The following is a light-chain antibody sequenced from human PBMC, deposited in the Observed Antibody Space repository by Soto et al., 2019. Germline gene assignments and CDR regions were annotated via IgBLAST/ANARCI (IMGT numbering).Light chain of an antibody. Sequence: DIVMTQSAATLSVSPGERYTRSRAASPSVRSNLAWYQQKPGQSDRLLIYGAYTRATGIPARFSGSGSGTQFTITISSLQSEDFAVYYCQPYNNWPWTVGPGTQVEIK. CDR3: QPYNNWPWT. V-gene: IGKV3-15*01. CDR2: GAY. CDR1: PSVRSN. J-gene: IGKJ1*01.